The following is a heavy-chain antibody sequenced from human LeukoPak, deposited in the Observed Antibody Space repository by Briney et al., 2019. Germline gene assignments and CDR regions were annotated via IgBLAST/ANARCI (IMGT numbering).Heavy chain of an antibody. CDR2: ISYDGSNK. CDR3: AKDREVTGYYYYGMDV. V-gene: IGHV3-30*18. J-gene: IGHJ6*02. CDR1: GFTFSSYA. D-gene: IGHD2-21*02. Sequence: GGSLGLSCAASGFTFSSYAMSWVRQAPGKGLEWVAVISYDGSNKYYADSVKGRFTISRDNSKNTLYLQMNSLRAEDTAVYYCAKDREVTGYYYYGMDVWGQGTTVTVSS.